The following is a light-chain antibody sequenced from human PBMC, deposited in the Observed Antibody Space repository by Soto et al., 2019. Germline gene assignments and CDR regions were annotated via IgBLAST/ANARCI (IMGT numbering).Light chain of an antibody. CDR1: QTISSW. J-gene: IGKJ1*01. CDR2: DAS. V-gene: IGKV1-5*01. CDR3: QQYHTYPRT. Sequence: DIQMTQSPSTLSASVGDRVTVTCRASQTISSWLAWYQQKPGKAPNLLIFDASSLHSEVPSRFNGSGSGTEFTLTISSLQPDDFATYYCQQYHTYPRTFGQGTKVAIK.